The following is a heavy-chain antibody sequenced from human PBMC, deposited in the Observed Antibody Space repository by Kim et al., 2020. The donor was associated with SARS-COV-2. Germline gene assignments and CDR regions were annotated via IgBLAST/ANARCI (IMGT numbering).Heavy chain of an antibody. D-gene: IGHD4-4*01. CDR3: ARGPYSDYFDY. CDR2: T. V-gene: IGHV4-30-2*01. J-gene: IGHJ4*02. Sequence: TYYNPALKSRVTLSVDSSKNQFSLTLTSVTAADTAVYYCARGPYSDYFDYWGQGTLVTVSS.